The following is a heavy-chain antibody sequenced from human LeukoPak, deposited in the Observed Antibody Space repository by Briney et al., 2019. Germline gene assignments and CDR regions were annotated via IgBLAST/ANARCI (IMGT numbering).Heavy chain of an antibody. Sequence: PGGSLRLSCAASGFTFSSYAMSWVRQAPGKGLEWVSAISGSGGSTYYADSVKGRFTISRDNSKNTLYLQMNSLRAEDTAVYYCARGVFGQPENYFDYWGQGTLVTVSS. CDR3: ARGVFGQPENYFDY. V-gene: IGHV3-23*01. D-gene: IGHD1-14*01. J-gene: IGHJ4*02. CDR1: GFTFSSYA. CDR2: ISGSGGST.